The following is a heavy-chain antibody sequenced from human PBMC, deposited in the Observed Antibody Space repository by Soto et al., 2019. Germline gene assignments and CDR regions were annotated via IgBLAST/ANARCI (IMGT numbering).Heavy chain of an antibody. D-gene: IGHD2-15*01. Sequence: PGGSLRLSCAASGFTFSDYYMSWIRQAPGKGLEWVSYISSSGSTIYYADSVKGRFTISRDNAKNSLYLQMNSLRAGDTAVYYCARAVVGSCYPSCYGMDVWGQGTTVTVSS. CDR2: ISSSGSTI. J-gene: IGHJ6*02. CDR3: ARAVVGSCYPSCYGMDV. CDR1: GFTFSDYY. V-gene: IGHV3-11*04.